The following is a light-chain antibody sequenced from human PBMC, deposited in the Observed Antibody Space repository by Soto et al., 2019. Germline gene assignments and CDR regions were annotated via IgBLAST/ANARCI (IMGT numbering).Light chain of an antibody. CDR1: QSVDSRY. V-gene: IGKV3-20*01. J-gene: IGKJ3*01. CDR3: HHYDNSLPFP. Sequence: EIVLTQSPGTLSLSPGERATLSCRASQSVDSRYLAWYQQPPGRAPRLLIYGASSRATGTPDRFSGSGSGTDFTLTISRLEAEDSSVYYFHHYDNSLPFPFDPGTPVEIK. CDR2: GAS.